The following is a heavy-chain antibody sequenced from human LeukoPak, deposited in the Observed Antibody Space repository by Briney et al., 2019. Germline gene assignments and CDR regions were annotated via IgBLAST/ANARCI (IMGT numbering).Heavy chain of an antibody. Sequence: GGSLRLSCAASGFTFSSYAMSWVRQAPGKGLEWVSAISGSGGSTYYADSVKGRFTISRDNSKNTLYLQMNSPRAEDTAVYYCAKSRYSSSWYDWFDPWGQGTLVTVSS. D-gene: IGHD6-13*01. J-gene: IGHJ5*02. CDR2: ISGSGGST. V-gene: IGHV3-23*01. CDR3: AKSRYSSSWYDWFDP. CDR1: GFTFSSYA.